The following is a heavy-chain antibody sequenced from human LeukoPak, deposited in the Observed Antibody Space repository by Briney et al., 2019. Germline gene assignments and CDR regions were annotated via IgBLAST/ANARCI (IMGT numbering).Heavy chain of an antibody. CDR3: ARVLSRGGDAFDI. Sequence: GGSLRLSCAASGFTFSSYDMPWVRQATGKGLEWVSAIATAGDTYYPGSVKGRFTISRENAKNSLYLQMNSLRAGDTAVYYCARVLSRGGDAFDIWGQGTMVTVSS. D-gene: IGHD3-16*01. CDR1: GFTFSSYD. V-gene: IGHV3-13*01. CDR2: IATAGDT. J-gene: IGHJ3*02.